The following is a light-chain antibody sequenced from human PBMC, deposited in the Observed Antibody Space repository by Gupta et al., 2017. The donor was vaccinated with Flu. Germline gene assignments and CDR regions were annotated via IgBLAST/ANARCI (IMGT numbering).Light chain of an antibody. CDR1: SSNIGRNT. CDR2: SDN. Sequence: QSVLTQPPSASGTPGQRVTMSCSGNSSNIGRNTVNWSQQLPGTAPKLLIYSDNQRPSGVPDRFSGSKSGTSASLAISGLQAEDEADYYCAAWDDSLKGCVFGTGTRVTVL. CDR3: AAWDDSLKGCV. V-gene: IGLV1-44*01. J-gene: IGLJ1*01.